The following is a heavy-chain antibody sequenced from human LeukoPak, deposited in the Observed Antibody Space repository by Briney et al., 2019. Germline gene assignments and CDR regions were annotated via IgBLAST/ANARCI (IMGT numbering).Heavy chain of an antibody. CDR2: ISWNSGSI. J-gene: IGHJ4*02. V-gene: IGHV3-9*01. D-gene: IGHD6-13*01. Sequence: GGSLRLSCAASGFTFDDYAMHWVRQAPGKGLEWVSGISWNSGSIGYADSVKGRFTISRDNAKNSLYLRMNSLRAEDTALYYCARDGRRRAGYSSSWYPAGFDYWGQGTLVTVSS. CDR3: ARDGRRRAGYSSSWYPAGFDY. CDR1: GFTFDDYA.